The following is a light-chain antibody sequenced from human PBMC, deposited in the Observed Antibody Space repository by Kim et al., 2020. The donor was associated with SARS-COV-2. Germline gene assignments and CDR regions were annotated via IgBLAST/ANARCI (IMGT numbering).Light chain of an antibody. J-gene: IGKJ2*01. V-gene: IGKV3-20*01. CDR1: QSVTRNF. Sequence: LSPGERATLSCRASQSVTRNFLAWYQQKPGQAPRLLIYSASSRATGIPDRFSGSGSGTDFTLTINRVEPEDFVVYYCHQYGSSPLTFGPGTKLEI. CDR2: SAS. CDR3: HQYGSSPLT.